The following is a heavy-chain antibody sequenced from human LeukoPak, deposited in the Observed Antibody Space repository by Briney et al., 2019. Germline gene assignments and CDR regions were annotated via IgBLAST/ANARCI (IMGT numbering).Heavy chain of an antibody. CDR3: ARDRPYMVRGGMRMDV. CDR1: GYTFTSYG. Sequence: ASVKVSCKASGYTFTSYGISWVRQAPGQGLEWMGWISAYNGNTNYAQKLQGRVTMTTDTSTSTAYMELRSLRSDDTAVYYCARDRPYMVRGGMRMDVWGQGTTVTVSS. CDR2: ISAYNGNT. D-gene: IGHD3-10*01. J-gene: IGHJ6*02. V-gene: IGHV1-18*01.